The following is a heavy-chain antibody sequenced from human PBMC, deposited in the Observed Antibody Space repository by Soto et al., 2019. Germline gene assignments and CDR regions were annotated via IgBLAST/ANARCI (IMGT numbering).Heavy chain of an antibody. Sequence: QLQLQESGPGLVKPSETLSLTCTVSGGSISSSSYYWGWIRQPPGKGLEWIGSIYYSGSTYYNPSLKSRVTISADTSKNQFSLKLSSVTAADTAVYYCARHPISSWYVPYFDYWGQGTLVTVSS. CDR3: ARHPISSWYVPYFDY. D-gene: IGHD6-13*01. V-gene: IGHV4-39*01. CDR2: IYYSGST. CDR1: GGSISSSSYY. J-gene: IGHJ4*02.